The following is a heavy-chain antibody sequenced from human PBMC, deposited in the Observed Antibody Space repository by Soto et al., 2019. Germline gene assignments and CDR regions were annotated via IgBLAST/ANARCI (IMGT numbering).Heavy chain of an antibody. CDR1: GFTFNRYS. J-gene: IGHJ4*02. D-gene: IGHD1-7*01. CDR3: VELRLELLYCDS. Sequence: GGSLRLSCAASGFTFNRYSMSWVRQAPGKGLEWVSAISGSGDSTYYADSVKGRFTISRDSSNNTLYLQMNNLRADDTALYFCVELRLELLYCDSWGLGVLVPCSS. CDR2: ISGSGDST. V-gene: IGHV3-23*01.